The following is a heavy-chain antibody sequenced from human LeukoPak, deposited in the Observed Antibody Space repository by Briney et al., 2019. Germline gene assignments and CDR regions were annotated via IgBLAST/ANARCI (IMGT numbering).Heavy chain of an antibody. CDR2: ISGDGGST. D-gene: IGHD3-22*01. Sequence: GGSLSLSCAASASTFDDYAMHWVRQAPGKGLEWVSLISGDGGSTYYADSVKGRFTISRDNSKTSLYLQMNSLRTEDTALYYCAKDASRGSSGYFSDAFDIWGQGTMVTVSS. J-gene: IGHJ3*02. CDR1: ASTFDDYA. CDR3: AKDASRGSSGYFSDAFDI. V-gene: IGHV3-43*02.